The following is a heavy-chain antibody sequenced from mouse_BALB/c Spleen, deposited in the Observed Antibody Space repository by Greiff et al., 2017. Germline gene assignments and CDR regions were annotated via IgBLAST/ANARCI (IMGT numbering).Heavy chain of an antibody. D-gene: IGHD1-1*01. J-gene: IGHJ2*01. CDR3: ARTHYYGSSSPYYFDY. CDR1: GYSITSGYY. Sequence: ESGPGLVKPSQSLSLTCSVTGYSITSGYYWHWIRQFPGNKLEWMGYISYDGSNNYNPSLKNRISITRDTSKNQFFLKLNSVTTEDTATYYCARTHYYGSSSPYYFDYWGQGTTRTVSS. CDR2: ISYDGSN. V-gene: IGHV3-6*02.